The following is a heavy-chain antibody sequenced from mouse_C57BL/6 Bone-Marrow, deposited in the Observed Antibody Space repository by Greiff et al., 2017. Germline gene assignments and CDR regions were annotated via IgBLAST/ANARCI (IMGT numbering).Heavy chain of an antibody. V-gene: IGHV1-81*01. D-gene: IGHD3-2*02. J-gene: IGHJ4*01. CDR1: GYTFTSYG. Sequence: QVQLQQSGAELARPGASVKLSCTASGYTFTSYGISWVKQRTGQGLEWIGEIYPRSGNTYYNEKFKGKATLTADKSSSTAYMELRSLTSEDSAFYFCASPSGSSGYAMDYWGQGTSVTVSS. CDR3: ASPSGSSGYAMDY. CDR2: IYPRSGNT.